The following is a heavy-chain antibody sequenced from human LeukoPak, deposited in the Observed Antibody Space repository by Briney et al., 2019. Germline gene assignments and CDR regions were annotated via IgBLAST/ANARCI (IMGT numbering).Heavy chain of an antibody. CDR2: IDPVDSDT. D-gene: IGHD3-10*01. V-gene: IGHV5-51*01. CDR1: GYSFIDNW. Sequence: GESLKISCQTSGYSFIDNWIGWVRQRPGKGLEWMGVIDPVDSDTRYSPYFQGQVTISVDKSISTAYLQWSSLKASDTAMYYCGRRVYYGSGDRLDPWGQGTMVTVSS. J-gene: IGHJ5*02. CDR3: GRRVYYGSGDRLDP.